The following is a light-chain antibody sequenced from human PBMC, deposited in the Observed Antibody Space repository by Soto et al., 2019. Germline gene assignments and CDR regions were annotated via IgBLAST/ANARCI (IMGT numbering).Light chain of an antibody. CDR1: QSVSSN. CDR2: GAS. J-gene: IGKJ5*01. CDR3: QQYSSSPPIT. V-gene: IGKV3-15*01. Sequence: EIVMTQSPATLSVSPWERATLSCRASQSVSSNLAWYQQKPGQAPRLLIYGASTRATGIPARFSGSGSGTEFTLTISSLQSEDFAVYYCQQYSSSPPITFGQVTRLEIK.